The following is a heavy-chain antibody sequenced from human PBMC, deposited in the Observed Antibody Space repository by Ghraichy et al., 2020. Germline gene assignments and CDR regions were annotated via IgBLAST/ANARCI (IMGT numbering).Heavy chain of an antibody. V-gene: IGHV1-8*01. Sequence: ASVKVSYKASGYTFANYDINWVRQAPGQGLEWMGLLNPKNGNTGYAPKFQDRITMTTDTSINSASMEVSSLTSEDTAVSYCAKGPRGWNVDSGMDVWGQGTTVTVSS. CDR1: GYTFANYD. CDR2: LNPKNGNT. J-gene: IGHJ6*02. CDR3: AKGPRGWNVDSGMDV. D-gene: IGHD1-1*01.